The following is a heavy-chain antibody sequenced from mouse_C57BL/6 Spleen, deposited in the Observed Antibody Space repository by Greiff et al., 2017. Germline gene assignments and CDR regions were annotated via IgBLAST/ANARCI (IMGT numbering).Heavy chain of an antibody. CDR3: ARGFITTVVNYAMDY. D-gene: IGHD1-1*01. CDR1: GFTFSDYG. Sequence: EVQGVESGGGLVKPGGSLKLSCAASGFTFSDYGMHWVRQAPEKGLEWVAYISSGSSTIYYADTVKGRFTISRDNAKNTLFLQMTSLRSEDTAMYYCARGFITTVVNYAMDYWGQGTSVTVSS. CDR2: ISSGSSTI. V-gene: IGHV5-17*01. J-gene: IGHJ4*01.